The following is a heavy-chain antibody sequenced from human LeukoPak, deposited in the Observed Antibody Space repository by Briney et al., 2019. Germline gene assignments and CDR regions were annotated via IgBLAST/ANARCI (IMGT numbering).Heavy chain of an antibody. CDR2: INPNSGDT. D-gene: IGHD6-19*01. CDR3: ARRYSSGWYDAFDI. Sequence: ASAKVSCKASGYTFTVYYMHWVRQAPGQGLEWMGWINPNSGDTNYAQKFQGRVTMTRDTSISTAYMELSRLRSDDTAVYYCARRYSSGWYDAFDIWGQGTMVTVSS. J-gene: IGHJ3*02. V-gene: IGHV1-2*02. CDR1: GYTFTVYY.